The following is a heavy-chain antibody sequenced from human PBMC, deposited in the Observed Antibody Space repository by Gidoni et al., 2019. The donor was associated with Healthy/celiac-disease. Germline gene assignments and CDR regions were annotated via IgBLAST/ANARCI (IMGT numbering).Heavy chain of an antibody. CDR2: IYYSGST. V-gene: IGHV4-39*01. Sequence: QLQLQESGPGLVKPSETLSLTCTVSGGSISSSRYYWGWIRQPPGKGLEWIGSIYYSGSTYYNPSLKSRVTISVDTSKNQFSLKLSSVTAADTAVYYCARQGGTTSGNWFDPWGQGTLVTVSS. J-gene: IGHJ5*02. CDR3: ARQGGTTSGNWFDP. D-gene: IGHD1-7*01. CDR1: GGSISSSRYY.